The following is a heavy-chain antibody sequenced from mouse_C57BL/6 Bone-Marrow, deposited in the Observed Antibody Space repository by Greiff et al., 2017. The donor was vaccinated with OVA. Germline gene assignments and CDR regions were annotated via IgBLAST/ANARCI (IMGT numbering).Heavy chain of an antibody. CDR2: ILPSIGRT. D-gene: IGHD1-1*01. J-gene: IGHJ3*01. Sequence: QVQLQQSGSELRSPGSSVKLSCKDFDSEVFPIAYMSWVRQKPGHGFEWIGGILPSIGRTIYGEKFEDKATLDADTLSNTAYLELNSLTSEDSAIYYCARGANYYGSSSFAYWGQGTLVTVSA. CDR3: ARGANYYGSSSFAY. V-gene: IGHV15-2*01. CDR1: DSEVFPIAY.